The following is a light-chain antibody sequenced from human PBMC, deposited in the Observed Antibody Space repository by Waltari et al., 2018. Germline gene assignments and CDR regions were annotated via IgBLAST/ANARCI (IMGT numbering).Light chain of an antibody. CDR2: AVD. Sequence: QSALTQPRSVSWSPGQSVTLSSTGTNSAFGAYNHVSRYPHRPATAPQLVISAVDKRPSGVPDRFSGSKAGNTASLTISGLQADDEADYYCCSYAGRYTSVFGGGTKVTVL. CDR1: NSAFGAYNH. J-gene: IGLJ2*01. V-gene: IGLV2-11*01. CDR3: CSYAGRYTSV.